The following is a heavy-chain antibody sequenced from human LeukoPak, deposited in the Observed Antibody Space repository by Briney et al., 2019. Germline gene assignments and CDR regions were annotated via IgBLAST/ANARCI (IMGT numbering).Heavy chain of an antibody. Sequence: SETLSLTCAVYGGSLSYYYWSWIRQPPEKGLEWIGVINRSGSTNYNPSLKNRVSISVDTSKNQFNLKLSSVTAAHTAVYYCARGGLYCGDDCYVDYWGQGTLVTVSS. V-gene: IGHV4-34*01. CDR2: INRSGST. D-gene: IGHD2-21*02. CDR3: ARGGLYCGDDCYVDY. CDR1: GGSLSYYY. J-gene: IGHJ4*02.